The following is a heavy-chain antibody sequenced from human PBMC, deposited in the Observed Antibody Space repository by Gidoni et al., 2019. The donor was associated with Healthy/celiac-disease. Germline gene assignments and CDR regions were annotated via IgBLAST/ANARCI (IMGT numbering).Heavy chain of an antibody. CDR1: GFTFSSYA. D-gene: IGHD5-12*01. J-gene: IGHJ4*02. V-gene: IGHV3-23*01. CDR3: AKVVGRRISGYDSAIDY. Sequence: EVQLLESGGGLVQPGGSLRLSCAASGFTFSSYAMSWVRQAPGKGLGWVSAISGSGGSTYYADSGKGRFTISRDNSKNTLYLQMNSLRAEDTAVYYCAKVVGRRISGYDSAIDYWGQGTLVTVSS. CDR2: ISGSGGST.